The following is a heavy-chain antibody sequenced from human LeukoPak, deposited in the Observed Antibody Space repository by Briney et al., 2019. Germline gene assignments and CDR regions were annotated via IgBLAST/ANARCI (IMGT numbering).Heavy chain of an antibody. CDR2: IYSGGST. D-gene: IGHD5-18*01. V-gene: IGHV3-53*01. CDR1: GFTVSSTY. CDR3: IYGYTSDL. J-gene: IGHJ4*02. Sequence: GGSLRLSCAASGFTVSSTYMNGFRQAPGKGLEGFAVIYSGGSTNYADSVKGRFTISRDNSKNTLYLQMNSLRAEDRAVFSCIYGYTSDLWGQGTLATVPS.